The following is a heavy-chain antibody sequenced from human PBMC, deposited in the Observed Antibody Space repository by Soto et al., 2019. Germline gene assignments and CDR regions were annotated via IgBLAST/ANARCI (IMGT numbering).Heavy chain of an antibody. Sequence: SETLSLTCTVSGGSISSSSYYWGWIRQPPGKGLEWIGSIYYSGSTYYNPSLKSRVTISVDTSKNQFSLKLGSVTAADTAVYYCARLPSHYYYYYMDVWGKGTTVTVSS. V-gene: IGHV4-39*01. CDR3: ARLPSHYYYYYMDV. CDR1: GGSISSSSYY. CDR2: IYYSGST. J-gene: IGHJ6*03.